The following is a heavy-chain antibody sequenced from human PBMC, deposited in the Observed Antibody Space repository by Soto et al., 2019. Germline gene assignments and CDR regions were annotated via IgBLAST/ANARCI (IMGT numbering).Heavy chain of an antibody. V-gene: IGHV3-11*06. CDR1: GVTFGYHY. CDR2: ISGSSRYT. D-gene: IGHD3-22*01. J-gene: IGHJ4*02. Sequence: PGGSLILPCGASGVTFGYHYMNWIRQDPGKGLEWVSYISGSSRYTNFADSVKGRFTISRDNAKNSLYLQMNSLRAEDTAVYYCARDLDDSSGYYPPAHWGQGTLVTVS. CDR3: ARDLDDSSGYYPPAH.